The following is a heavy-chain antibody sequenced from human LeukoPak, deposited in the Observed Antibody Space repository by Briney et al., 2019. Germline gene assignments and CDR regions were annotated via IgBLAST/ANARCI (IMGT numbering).Heavy chain of an antibody. D-gene: IGHD3-10*01. J-gene: IGHJ5*02. V-gene: IGHV4-39*07. Sequence: PSETLSLTCTVSSGFIGTSNYYWGWVRQPPGKALEWIGNIFYSGSTYYSPSLKSRVTISLDTSKNQFSLKLSSVTAADTAVYYCARLIRRFGVFNWFDPWGQGTLVTVSS. CDR2: IFYSGST. CDR1: SGFIGTSNYY. CDR3: ARLIRRFGVFNWFDP.